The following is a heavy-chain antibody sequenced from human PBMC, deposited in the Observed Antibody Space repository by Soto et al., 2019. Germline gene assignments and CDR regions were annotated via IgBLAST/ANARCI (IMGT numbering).Heavy chain of an antibody. Sequence: SETLSLTCTVSGGSISNGGYYWSWIRQHPGRGLEWIGRIHTGGSTNYNPSLKSRVTMSVDTSKNQFSLKLSSVTAADTAVYYCVRDYDFWSGSYGMDVWGQGTTVTVSS. CDR1: GGSISNGGYY. V-gene: IGHV4-61*02. D-gene: IGHD3-3*01. CDR3: VRDYDFWSGSYGMDV. J-gene: IGHJ6*02. CDR2: IHTGGST.